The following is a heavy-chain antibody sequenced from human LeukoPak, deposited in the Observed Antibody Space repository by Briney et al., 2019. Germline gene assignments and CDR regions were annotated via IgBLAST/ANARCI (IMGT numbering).Heavy chain of an antibody. CDR2: IYSGGST. J-gene: IGHJ4*02. CDR3: ARTYGDYGGFDY. V-gene: IGHV3-66*01. CDR1: GFTVSSNY. D-gene: IGHD4-17*01. Sequence: GGSLRLSCAASGFTVSSNYMSWVRQAPGKGLEWVSVIYSGGSTYYADSVKGRFTISRDNSKNTLYLQMNGLRAEDTAVYYCARTYGDYGGFDYWGQGTLVTVSS.